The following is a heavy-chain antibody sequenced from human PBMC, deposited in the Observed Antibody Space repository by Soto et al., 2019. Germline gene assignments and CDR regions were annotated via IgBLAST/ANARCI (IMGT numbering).Heavy chain of an antibody. V-gene: IGHV4-31*03. Sequence: PSETLSLTCTVSGGSISSGGYYWSWIRQHPGKGLEWIGYSYYSGSTYYNPSLKSRVTISVDTSKNQFSLKLSSVTAADTAVYYCAGGGSSSGKVEDYYYGMDVWGQGTTVTVSS. CDR2: SYYSGST. CDR3: AGGGSSSGKVEDYYYGMDV. D-gene: IGHD6-6*01. J-gene: IGHJ6*02. CDR1: GGSISSGGYY.